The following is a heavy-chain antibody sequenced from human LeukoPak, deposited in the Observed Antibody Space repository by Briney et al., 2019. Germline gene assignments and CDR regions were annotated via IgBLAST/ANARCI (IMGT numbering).Heavy chain of an antibody. CDR1: GYTFTSYA. Sequence: ASVKVSCKASGYTFTSYAMNWVRQAPGQGLEWMGWINTNTGNPTYAQGFTGRFVFSLDTSVSTAYLQISSLKAEDTAVYYCARGCGGDCYPPVRFWGQGTLVTVSS. D-gene: IGHD2-21*02. CDR3: ARGCGGDCYPPVRF. V-gene: IGHV7-4-1*02. J-gene: IGHJ4*02. CDR2: INTNTGNP.